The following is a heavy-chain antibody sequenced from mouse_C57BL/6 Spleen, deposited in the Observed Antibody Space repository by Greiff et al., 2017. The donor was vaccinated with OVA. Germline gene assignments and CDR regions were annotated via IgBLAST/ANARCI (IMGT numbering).Heavy chain of an antibody. J-gene: IGHJ4*01. D-gene: IGHD2-2*01. CDR2: ISYSGST. CDR1: GYSITSGYD. CDR3: ARGGGYYDAMDY. V-gene: IGHV3-1*01. Sequence: EVKLVESGPGMVKPSQSLSLTCTVTGYSITSGYDWHWIRHFPGNKLEWMGYISYSGSTNYNPSLKSRISITHDTSKNHFFLKLNSVTTEATATYYCARGGGYYDAMDYWGQGTSVTVSS.